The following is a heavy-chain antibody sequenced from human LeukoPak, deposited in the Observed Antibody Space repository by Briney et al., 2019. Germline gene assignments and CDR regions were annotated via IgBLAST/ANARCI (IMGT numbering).Heavy chain of an antibody. Sequence: PGGSLRLSCAASGFTFSSYAMSWVREAPGKGLEWVSAISGSGGSTYYADSVKGRFTISRDNSKNTLYLQMNSLRAEDTAVYYCAKDEDIVVVPAAIGLDYWGQGTLVTVSS. CDR3: AKDEDIVVVPAAIGLDY. D-gene: IGHD2-2*02. V-gene: IGHV3-23*01. J-gene: IGHJ4*02. CDR2: ISGSGGST. CDR1: GFTFSSYA.